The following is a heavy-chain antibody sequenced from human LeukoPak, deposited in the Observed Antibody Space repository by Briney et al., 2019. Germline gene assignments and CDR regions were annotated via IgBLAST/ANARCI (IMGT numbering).Heavy chain of an antibody. V-gene: IGHV3-48*02. Sequence: GGSLRLSCAASGFTFSSYSMNRVRQAPGKALEWVSYISSSSGTIYYGDSVKGRFTISRDNAKNSLYLQMNSLRDEDTAVYYCARWSIIGVPFDYWGQGTLVTVSS. CDR3: ARWSIIGVPFDY. CDR2: ISSSSGTI. J-gene: IGHJ4*02. D-gene: IGHD3-10*01. CDR1: GFTFSSYS.